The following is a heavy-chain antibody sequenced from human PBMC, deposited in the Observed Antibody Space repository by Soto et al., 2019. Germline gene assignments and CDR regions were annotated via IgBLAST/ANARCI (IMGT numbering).Heavy chain of an antibody. D-gene: IGHD7-27*01. CDR1: GFTFSSYS. Sequence: GGSLRLSCAASGFTFSSYSMNWVRQAPGKGLEWVSSISSSSSYIYYADSVKGRFTISRDNAKNSLYLQMNSLRAEDTAVYYCAGGTGDRVESAFDIWGQGTMVTVSS. J-gene: IGHJ3*02. CDR2: ISSSSSYI. CDR3: AGGTGDRVESAFDI. V-gene: IGHV3-21*01.